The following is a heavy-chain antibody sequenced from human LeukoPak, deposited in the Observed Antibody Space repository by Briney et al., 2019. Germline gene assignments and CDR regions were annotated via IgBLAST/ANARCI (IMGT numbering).Heavy chain of an antibody. D-gene: IGHD5-12*01. V-gene: IGHV4-4*02. CDR1: GGSISSSHW. Sequence: SETLSLTCAVSGGSISSSHWWSWIRQPPGKGLEWIGKIHDSGITNYNPSLKSRVTFSVDTSKKQFSLNLNSVTAADTAVYYCARGGYMSNWFEHWGQGTLVTVSS. J-gene: IGHJ5*02. CDR3: ARGGYMSNWFEH. CDR2: IHDSGIT.